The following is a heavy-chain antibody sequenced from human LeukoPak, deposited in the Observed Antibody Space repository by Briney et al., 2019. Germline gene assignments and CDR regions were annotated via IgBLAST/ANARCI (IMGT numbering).Heavy chain of an antibody. CDR1: GYTFTDYY. J-gene: IGHJ2*01. Sequence: ASVKVSCKASGYTFTDYYIHWVRQAPGQGLEWMGWVNPNSGGTNYAQKFQGRVTMIRDTSISTAYMELSRLRSDDTAVYYCARDNYGGNWYFDLWGRGTLVTVSS. V-gene: IGHV1-2*02. D-gene: IGHD4-23*01. CDR3: ARDNYGGNWYFDL. CDR2: VNPNSGGT.